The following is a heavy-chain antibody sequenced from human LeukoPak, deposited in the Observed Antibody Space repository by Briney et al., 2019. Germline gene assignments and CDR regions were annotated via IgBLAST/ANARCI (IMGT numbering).Heavy chain of an antibody. D-gene: IGHD2-15*01. CDR3: AKDRRTALTPRGLYFDY. J-gene: IGHJ4*02. V-gene: IGHV3-30*02. CDR2: IRYDGSNK. CDR1: GFTFSSYA. Sequence: PGGSLRLSCAASGFTFSSYAMSWVRQAPGKGLEWVAFIRYDGSNKHYADSVKGRFTISRDNSKNTLYLQMNSLRAEDTAVYYCAKDRRTALTPRGLYFDYWGQGTLVTVSS.